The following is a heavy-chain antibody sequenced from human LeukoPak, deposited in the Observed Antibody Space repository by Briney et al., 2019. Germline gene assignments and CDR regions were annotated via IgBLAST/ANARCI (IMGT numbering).Heavy chain of an antibody. J-gene: IGHJ4*02. Sequence: ASVKVSCKASNYTFTNYGISWVRQAPGQGLEWMGRIIPILGTANYAQKFQGRVTITTDESTSTAYMELSSLRSEDTAVYYCARGYCSGGSCCCFDYWGQGTLVTVSS. CDR3: ARGYCSGGSCCCFDY. V-gene: IGHV1-69*11. CDR1: NYTFTNYG. D-gene: IGHD2-15*01. CDR2: IIPILGTA.